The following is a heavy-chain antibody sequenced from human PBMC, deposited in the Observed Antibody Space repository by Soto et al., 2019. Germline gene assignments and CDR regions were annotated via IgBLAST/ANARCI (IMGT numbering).Heavy chain of an antibody. CDR2: IKSETAGGAT. J-gene: IGHJ4*02. CDR1: GLSVTYVW. D-gene: IGHD3-16*01. Sequence: GGSLRLSCAASGLSVTYVWMNWVRQTPEKGVEWVGRIKSETAGGATDYAAPVKGRFTVSREDSKNTVYLQMNSLKTEDTAVYYCSWGGAQYFDRCGQGTLVTVSS. V-gene: IGHV3-15*07. CDR3: SWGGAQYFDR.